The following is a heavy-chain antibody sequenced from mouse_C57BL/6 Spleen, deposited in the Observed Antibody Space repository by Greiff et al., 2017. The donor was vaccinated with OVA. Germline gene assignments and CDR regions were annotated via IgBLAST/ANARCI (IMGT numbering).Heavy chain of an antibody. CDR1: GYAFSSSW. D-gene: IGHD1-1*01. V-gene: IGHV1-82*01. CDR2: IYPGDGDT. J-gene: IGHJ2*01. CDR3: ARWITTVVPYYFDY. Sequence: QVQLKESGPELVKPGASVKISCKASGYAFSSSWMNWVKQRPGKGLEWIGRIYPGDGDTNYNGKFKGKATLTADKSSSTAYMQLSSLTSEDSAVYFCARWITTVVPYYFDYWGQGTTLTVSS.